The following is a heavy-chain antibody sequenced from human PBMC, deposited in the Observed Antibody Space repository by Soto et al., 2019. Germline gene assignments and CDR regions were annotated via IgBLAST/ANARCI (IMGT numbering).Heavy chain of an antibody. Sequence: ASVKVSWKASGYTFTSHGISWVRQAPGQGLEWMGWISAYNGNTNYAQKFQGRVTITADESTTTAYMELSSLRSDDTAVYYCAKDGGKDGYFGNWFDPWGQGTLVTVSS. CDR2: ISAYNGNT. D-gene: IGHD5-12*01. CDR1: GYTFTSHG. J-gene: IGHJ5*02. CDR3: AKDGGKDGYFGNWFDP. V-gene: IGHV1-18*01.